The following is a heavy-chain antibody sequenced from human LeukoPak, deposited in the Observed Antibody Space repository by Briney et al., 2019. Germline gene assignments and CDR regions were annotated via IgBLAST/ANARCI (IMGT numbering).Heavy chain of an antibody. Sequence: GGSLRLSCAASGFTFSSYSMNWVRQAPGKGLEWVSSISSSSSYIYYADSVKGRFTISRDNAKNSLYLQVNSLRAEDTAVYYCATLRGGSSSGFDYWGQGTLVTVSS. D-gene: IGHD6-6*01. V-gene: IGHV3-21*01. CDR3: ATLRGGSSSGFDY. CDR2: ISSSSSYI. CDR1: GFTFSSYS. J-gene: IGHJ4*02.